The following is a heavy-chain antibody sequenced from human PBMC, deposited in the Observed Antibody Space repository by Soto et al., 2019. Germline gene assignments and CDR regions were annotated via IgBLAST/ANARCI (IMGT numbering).Heavy chain of an antibody. J-gene: IGHJ6*02. Sequence: PSETLSLTCTVSGGSINGHNWSWIRQPPGRGLEYIGDIYYSGGTNYNPSLKSRLTISVDTSKNQFSLKVTSVTAADTAVYYCARTTFGDYKDYYGMDVWGQGTTVTVSS. CDR2: IYYSGGT. D-gene: IGHD3-3*01. CDR1: GGSINGHN. CDR3: ARTTFGDYKDYYGMDV. V-gene: IGHV4-59*11.